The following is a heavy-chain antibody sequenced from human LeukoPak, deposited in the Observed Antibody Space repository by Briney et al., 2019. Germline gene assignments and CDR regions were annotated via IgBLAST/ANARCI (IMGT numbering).Heavy chain of an antibody. CDR1: GFTFSSYS. CDR2: ISSSSSYI. V-gene: IGHV3-21*01. J-gene: IGHJ4*02. D-gene: IGHD2-2*01. CDR3: ARDNRGSSSTSPYYFDY. Sequence: GGSLRLSCAASGFTFSSYSMNWVRQAPGKGLEWVSSISSSSSYINYADSVKGRFTISRDNAKNSLYLQMNSLRAEGTAVYYCARDNRGSSSTSPYYFDYWGQGTLVTVSS.